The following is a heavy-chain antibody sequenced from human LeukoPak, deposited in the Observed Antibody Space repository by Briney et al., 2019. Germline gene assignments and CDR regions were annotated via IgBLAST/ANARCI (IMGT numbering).Heavy chain of an antibody. CDR2: MYHSGSF. CDR1: GYSISSGYY. J-gene: IGHJ6*03. CDR3: AREDSYYMDV. Sequence: SETLSLTCTVSGYSISSGYYWGWIRQPPGKGLEWIGSMYHSGSFHYSPSLKSRVTISVDTSKNQFSLKLSSVTAADTAVYYCAREDSYYMDVWGKGATVTVSS. V-gene: IGHV4-38-2*02.